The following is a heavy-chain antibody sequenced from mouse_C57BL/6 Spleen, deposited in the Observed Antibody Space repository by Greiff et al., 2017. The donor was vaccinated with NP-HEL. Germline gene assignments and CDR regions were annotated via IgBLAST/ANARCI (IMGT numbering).Heavy chain of an antibody. J-gene: IGHJ2*01. D-gene: IGHD2-4*01. CDR1: GYTFTDYY. V-gene: IGHV1-26*01. Sequence: VQLQQSGPELVKPGASVKISCMASGYTFTDYYMTWVKQSHGKSLEWIGDINLNNGGTSYNQKFKGKATLTVDNSSSTAYMELRSLTSEDSAVYYCARSDYDGDFDYWGQGTTLTVSS. CDR2: INLNNGGT. CDR3: ARSDYDGDFDY.